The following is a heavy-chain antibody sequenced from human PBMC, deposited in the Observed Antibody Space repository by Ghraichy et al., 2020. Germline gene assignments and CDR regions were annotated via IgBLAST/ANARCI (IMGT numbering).Heavy chain of an antibody. CDR2: MNPNSGNT. J-gene: IGHJ4*02. CDR3: ARGRGGLGYYDFWSGYHNDY. CDR1: GYTFTSDD. D-gene: IGHD3-3*01. V-gene: IGHV1-8*01. Sequence: EKVSCKASGYTFTSDDINWVRQATGQGLEWMGWMNPNSGNTGYAQKFQGRVTMTRNTSISTAYMELSSLRSEDTAVYYCARGRGGLGYYDFWSGYHNDYWGQGTLVTVSS.